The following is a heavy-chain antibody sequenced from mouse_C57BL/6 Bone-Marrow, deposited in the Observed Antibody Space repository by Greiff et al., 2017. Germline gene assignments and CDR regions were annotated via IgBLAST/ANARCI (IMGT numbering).Heavy chain of an antibody. CDR1: GYTFTSYW. CDR2: IYPGSGST. D-gene: IGHD1-1*01. J-gene: IGHJ3*01. V-gene: IGHV1-55*01. Sequence: QVQLKQPGADLVKPGASVKMSCKASGYTFTSYWITWVKQRPGQGLEWIGDIYPGSGSTNYNEQFKSKATLTVATSSCTAYMQLSSLTSEDSAVYYSARSYYYGSSCLAYWGQGTLVTVSA. CDR3: ARSYYYGSSCLAY.